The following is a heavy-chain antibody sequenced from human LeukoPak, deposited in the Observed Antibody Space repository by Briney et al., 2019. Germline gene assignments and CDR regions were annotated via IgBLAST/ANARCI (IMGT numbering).Heavy chain of an antibody. CDR3: ARDRGSGEFDY. V-gene: IGHV3-74*01. D-gene: IGHD3-10*01. Sequence: PGGSLRLSCAASGFTFSCYWMHWGREAPGQGLVGFSRINSDGCRISYADVVKGRFTISRDNAKNTLYLQMNSLRAEDTAVYYCARDRGSGEFDYWGQGTLVTVSS. CDR1: GFTFSCYW. J-gene: IGHJ4*02. CDR2: INSDGCRI.